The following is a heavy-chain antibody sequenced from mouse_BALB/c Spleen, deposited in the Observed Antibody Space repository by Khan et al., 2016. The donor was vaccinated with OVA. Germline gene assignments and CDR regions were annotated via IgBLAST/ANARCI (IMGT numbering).Heavy chain of an antibody. CDR3: ARSGNYRGALDY. V-gene: IGHV1-9*01. CDR2: ILPGSGNT. Sequence: QVQLQQPGAELMKPGASVKISCKATGYTFSSYWIEWVKQRPGHGLEWIGEILPGSGNTNYNEKFKGKATFTADTSSNPAYMQLSSLTSEDSAVYYCARSGNYRGALDYWGQGTSVTVSS. J-gene: IGHJ4*01. CDR1: GYTFSSYW. D-gene: IGHD2-1*01.